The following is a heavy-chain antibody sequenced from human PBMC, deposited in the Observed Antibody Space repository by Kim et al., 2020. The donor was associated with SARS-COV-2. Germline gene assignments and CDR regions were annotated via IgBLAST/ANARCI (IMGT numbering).Heavy chain of an antibody. D-gene: IGHD3-22*01. V-gene: IGHV6-1*01. CDR3: ARGHGEYYDSSGYDY. Sequence: VSLKSRITINPDTSKNQFSLQLNSVTPEDTAVYYCARGHGEYYDSSGYDYWGQGTLVTVSS. J-gene: IGHJ4*02.